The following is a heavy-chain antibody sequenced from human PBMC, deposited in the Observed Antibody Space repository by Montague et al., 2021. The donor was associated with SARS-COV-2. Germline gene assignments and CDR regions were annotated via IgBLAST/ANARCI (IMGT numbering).Heavy chain of an antibody. CDR3: AREDRWNWFDP. CDR1: GGSISSGDYY. Sequence: SETLSLTCTVSGGSISSGDYYWSWIRQPPGKGLEWIGYTYYSGSTYYNRSLKSRVTISVDTSKNQFSLKLSSVTAADTAVYYCAREDRWNWFDPWGQGTLVIVSS. V-gene: IGHV4-30-4*02. J-gene: IGHJ5*02. D-gene: IGHD5-24*01. CDR2: TYYSGST.